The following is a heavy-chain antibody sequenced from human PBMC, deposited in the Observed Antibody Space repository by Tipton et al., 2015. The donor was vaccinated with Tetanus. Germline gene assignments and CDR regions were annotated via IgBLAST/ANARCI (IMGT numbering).Heavy chain of an antibody. Sequence: LRLSCEVSGFTFSLYSMNWVRQAPGKGLEWIGTMYNSGATYYNPSLKGRVTISGDTSKNLFSLTSVTASDTAVYYCARPEASGRARGFDIWGQGTKVTVSP. CDR2: MYNSGAT. CDR1: GFTFSLYS. CDR3: ARPEASGRARGFDI. J-gene: IGHJ3*02. V-gene: IGHV4-39*02. D-gene: IGHD3-10*01.